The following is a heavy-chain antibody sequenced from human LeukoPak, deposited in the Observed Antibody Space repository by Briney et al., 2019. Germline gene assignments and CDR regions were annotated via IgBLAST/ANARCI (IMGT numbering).Heavy chain of an antibody. D-gene: IGHD5-18*01. CDR3: ARDSIQLLVN. CDR1: GGSISSATYY. CDR2: IYYSGST. V-gene: IGHV4-39*07. Sequence: SETLSLTCTVSGGSISSATYYWGWIRQPPGKGLEWIGSIYYSGSTHYNPSLKSRVTILVDTSKNQFSLKLSSVTAADTAVYYCARDSIQLLVNWGQGTLVTVSS. J-gene: IGHJ4*02.